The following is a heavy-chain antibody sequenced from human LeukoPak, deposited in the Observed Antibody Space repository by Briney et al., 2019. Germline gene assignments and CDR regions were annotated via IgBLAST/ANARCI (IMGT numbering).Heavy chain of an antibody. V-gene: IGHV3-30*03. J-gene: IGHJ5*02. CDR2: IPYDGSNK. CDR1: GFTFSSYG. D-gene: IGHD6-13*01. CDR3: ARDSAGTFWFDP. Sequence: GGSLRLSCAASGFTFSSYGMHWVRRAPGNGLEWVAVIPYDGSNKYYADSVKGRFTISRDNSKNTLYLQMNSLRAEDTAVYYCARDSAGTFWFDPWGQGTLVTVSS.